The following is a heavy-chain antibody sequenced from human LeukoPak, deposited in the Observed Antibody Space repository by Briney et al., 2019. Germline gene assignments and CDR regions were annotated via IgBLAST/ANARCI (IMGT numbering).Heavy chain of an antibody. CDR3: ARDYGSGSYYFDY. V-gene: IGHV4-59*01. CDR2: IYYSGST. J-gene: IGHJ4*02. CDR1: GGSISSYY. D-gene: IGHD3-10*01. Sequence: SETLSLTCTVSGGSISSYYWSWIRQPPGKGLEWIGYIYYSGSTNYNPSLKSRVTISVDTSKNQFSLKLSSVTAAGTAVYYCARDYGSGSYYFDYWGQGTLVTVSS.